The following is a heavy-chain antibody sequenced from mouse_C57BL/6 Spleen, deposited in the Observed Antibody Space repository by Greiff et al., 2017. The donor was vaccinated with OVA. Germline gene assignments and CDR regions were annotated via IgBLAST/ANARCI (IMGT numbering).Heavy chain of an antibody. CDR1: GYTFTSYW. D-gene: IGHD1-1*01. Sequence: QVQLKQPGAELVRPGSSVKLSCKASGYTFTSYWMHWVKQRPIQGLEWIGNIDPSDSETHYNQKFKDKATLTVDKSSSTAYMQRSSLTSEDSAVYYCARRGYGSIFGYWGQGPTLTVSS. V-gene: IGHV1-52*01. CDR2: IDPSDSET. CDR3: ARRGYGSIFGY. J-gene: IGHJ2*01.